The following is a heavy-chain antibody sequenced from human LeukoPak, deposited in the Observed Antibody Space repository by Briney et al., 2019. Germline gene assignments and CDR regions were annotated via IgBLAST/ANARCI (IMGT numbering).Heavy chain of an antibody. CDR1: GFTFSSYA. V-gene: IGHV3-23*01. Sequence: GGSLRLSCAASGFTFSSYAMSWVRQAPGKGLEWVSAISGSGGSTYYADSVKGRFTISRDNSKNTLYLQMNSLRAEDTAVYYCAKSHSHIVVVIAPFDYRGQGTLVTVSS. J-gene: IGHJ4*02. CDR3: AKSHSHIVVVIAPFDY. CDR2: ISGSGGST. D-gene: IGHD2-21*01.